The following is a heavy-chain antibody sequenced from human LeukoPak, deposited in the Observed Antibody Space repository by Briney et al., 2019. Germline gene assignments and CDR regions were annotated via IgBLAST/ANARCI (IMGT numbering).Heavy chain of an antibody. CDR3: AKDADTATIIYWYFDL. V-gene: IGHV3-23*01. D-gene: IGHD5-18*01. Sequence: GGSLRLSCAASRFTFSSYVMSWVRQAPGKGLEWVSSITGSGTGTFYADSVRGRFTISRDNSKKTVYLQLNSLRTEDTAVYYCAKDADTATIIYWYFDLWGRGTLVTVSS. CDR1: RFTFSSYV. J-gene: IGHJ2*01. CDR2: ITGSGTGT.